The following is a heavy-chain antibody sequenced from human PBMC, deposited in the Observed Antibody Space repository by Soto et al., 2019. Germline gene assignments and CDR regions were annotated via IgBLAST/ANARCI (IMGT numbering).Heavy chain of an antibody. J-gene: IGHJ4*02. CDR3: AKASTPSLDWLPFDY. V-gene: IGHV3-23*01. CDR1: GFTFSSYA. D-gene: IGHD3-9*01. CDR2: ISGSCGST. Sequence: GGSLRLSCAASGFTFSSYAMSWVRQAPGKGLEWVSAISGSCGSTYYADSVKGRFTISRDNSKNTLYLQMNSLRAEDTAVYYCAKASTPSLDWLPFDYWGQGTLVTVSS.